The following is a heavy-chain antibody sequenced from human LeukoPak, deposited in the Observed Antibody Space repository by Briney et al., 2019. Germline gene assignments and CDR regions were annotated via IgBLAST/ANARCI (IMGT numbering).Heavy chain of an antibody. CDR2: MWFDGSQK. J-gene: IGHJ4*02. D-gene: IGHD7-27*01. Sequence: GGSLRLSCAASGATFSNYGLHWGRQAPGKGLEWLAVMWFDGSQKYYADSVKGRFTISRDNSKSMLYLQMNRLRAEDTAVYYCARDITGDPPPYYFDYWGQGSLVTVSS. V-gene: IGHV3-33*01. CDR1: GATFSNYG. CDR3: ARDITGDPPPYYFDY.